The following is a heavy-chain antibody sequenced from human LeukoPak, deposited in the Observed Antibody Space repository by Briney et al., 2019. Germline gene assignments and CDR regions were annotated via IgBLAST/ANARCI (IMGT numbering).Heavy chain of an antibody. J-gene: IGHJ5*02. CDR3: ARDGRYCSSTSCYTGIRNWFDP. Sequence: PGGFLRLSCAASGFTFSSYSMNWVRQAPGKGLEWVSSISSSSSYIYYADSVKGRFTISRDNAKNSLYLQMNSLRAEDTAVYYCARDGRYCSSTSCYTGIRNWFDPWGQGTLVTVSS. V-gene: IGHV3-21*01. D-gene: IGHD2-2*02. CDR2: ISSSSSYI. CDR1: GFTFSSYS.